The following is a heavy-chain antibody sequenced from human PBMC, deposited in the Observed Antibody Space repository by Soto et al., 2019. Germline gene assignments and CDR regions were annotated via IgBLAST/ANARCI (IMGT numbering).Heavy chain of an antibody. CDR3: AGGLLGSCSRSSCRRYWFLDL. CDR2: INHSGST. D-gene: IGHD2-2*01. V-gene: IGHV4-34*01. Sequence: QVQLQQWGAGLLKPSETLSLTCAVYGGSFSGYYWSWIRQPPGKGLEWVGEINHSGSTNYNPSLTSGVNISVQTFKNHFSLKVSSVTAADKAVYYCAGGLLGSCSRSSCRRYWFLDLLGRCTLVTVSS. CDR1: GGSFSGYY. J-gene: IGHJ2*01.